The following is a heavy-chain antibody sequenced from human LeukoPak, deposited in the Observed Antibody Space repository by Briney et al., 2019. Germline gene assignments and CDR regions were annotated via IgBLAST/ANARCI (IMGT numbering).Heavy chain of an antibody. CDR3: AKCGFGGLLSHLDY. D-gene: IGHD3-10*01. J-gene: IGHJ4*02. CDR2: IGYDGSDK. CDR1: GFSFSAYG. V-gene: IGHV3-30*18. Sequence: GGSLRLSCAASGFSFSAYGMHWVRQAPGKGLEWVAVIGYDGSDKYYADSVKGRFTISRDNSKNTLYLQMNSLRAEDTAVYYCAKCGFGGLLSHLDYWGQGTLVTVSS.